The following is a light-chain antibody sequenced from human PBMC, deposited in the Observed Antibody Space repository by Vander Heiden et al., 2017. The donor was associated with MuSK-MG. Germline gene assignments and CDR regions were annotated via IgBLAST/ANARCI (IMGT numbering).Light chain of an antibody. CDR1: TGAVTSGHY. J-gene: IGLJ2*01. CDR2: NMS. Sequence: AVEPQQPSPTGYPGGTVTLTCASSTGAVTSGHYPYWFQLKPDPAPRILVYNMSNKHTWTPARFSVTILGGKAALTLSSAQPEDEAEYYCLLSYSGARMVFGGGTKLTVL. CDR3: LLSYSGARMV. V-gene: IGLV7-46*01.